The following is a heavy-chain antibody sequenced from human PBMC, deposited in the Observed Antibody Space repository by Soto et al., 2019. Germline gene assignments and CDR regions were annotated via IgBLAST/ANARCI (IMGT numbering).Heavy chain of an antibody. Sequence: SETISLRCTVSCGSICRGDCYWSWIRQPPRKGLEWIGYIFXSGSPYYTQSLESRVTRAVDTSKNQFSLKLSSVTVADTAVYYCAVENYDVADVNHNWLDRWGQGTLVTVS. V-gene: IGHV4-30-4*01. D-gene: IGHD3-3*01. CDR1: CGSICRGDCY. CDR2: IFXSGSP. CDR3: AVENYDVADVNHNWLDR. J-gene: IGHJ5*02.